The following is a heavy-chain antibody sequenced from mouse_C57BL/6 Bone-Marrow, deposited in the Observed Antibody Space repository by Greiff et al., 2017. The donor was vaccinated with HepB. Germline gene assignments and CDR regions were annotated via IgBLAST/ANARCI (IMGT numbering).Heavy chain of an antibody. CDR1: GFTFNTYA. J-gene: IGHJ4*01. V-gene: IGHV10-3*01. D-gene: IGHD1-1*01. CDR2: IRSKSSNYAT. CDR3: VRDESTTVVAPSMAMDY. Sequence: EVKLVESGGGLVQPKGSLKLSCAASGFTFNTYAMHWVRQAPGKSLEWVARIRSKSSNYATYYADSVKDRFTISRDDSQSMLYLQMNNLKTEDTAMYYCVRDESTTVVAPSMAMDYWGQGTSVTVSS.